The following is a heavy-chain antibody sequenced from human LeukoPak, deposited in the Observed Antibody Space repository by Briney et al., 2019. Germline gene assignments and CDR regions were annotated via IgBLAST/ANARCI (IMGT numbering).Heavy chain of an antibody. D-gene: IGHD1-1*01. CDR2: IKQDGSEI. CDR1: GFTFGTYW. CDR3: ARDRGDGTYAFDI. V-gene: IGHV3-7*01. J-gene: IGHJ3*02. Sequence: PGGSLRLSCAASGFTFGTYWMSWVRQAPGKGLEWVANIKQDGSEIYYVDSVKGRFTISRDNAKNSLYLQMNSLRAGDTAVYYCARDRGDGTYAFDIWGQGTMVTVSS.